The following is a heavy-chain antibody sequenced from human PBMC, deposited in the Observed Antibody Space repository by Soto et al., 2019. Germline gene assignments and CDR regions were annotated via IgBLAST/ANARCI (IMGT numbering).Heavy chain of an antibody. V-gene: IGHV2-5*02. Sequence: QITLKESGPTLVKPTQTLTLTCTFSGFSLSTNGVGVGWIRQPPGRALEWLGIIYWDDDKRYSPSLRSRLTITKDTFKNRVVLTMTNMDPVDTATYYCPHTPYWYFDLWGRGTLVTVSS. CDR3: PHTPYWYFDL. CDR1: GFSLSTNGVG. CDR2: IYWDDDK. J-gene: IGHJ2*01.